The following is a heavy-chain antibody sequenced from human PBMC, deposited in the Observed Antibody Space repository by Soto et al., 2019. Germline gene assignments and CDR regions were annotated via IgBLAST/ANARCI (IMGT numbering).Heavy chain of an antibody. Sequence: GGSLRLSCAASGFTFSSYGMHWVRQAPGKGLEWVAVISYDGSNKYYAESVKGRFTISRDNSKNTLYLQMNSLKDEDTAKYYCAKDRVRGRYYYYGMDVWGQGTTVTVSS. CDR3: AKDRVRGRYYYYGMDV. J-gene: IGHJ6*02. CDR1: GFTFSSYG. V-gene: IGHV3-30*18. CDR2: ISYDGSNK. D-gene: IGHD3-10*01.